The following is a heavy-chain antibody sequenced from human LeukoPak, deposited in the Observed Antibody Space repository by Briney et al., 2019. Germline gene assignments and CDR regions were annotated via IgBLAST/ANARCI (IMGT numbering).Heavy chain of an antibody. J-gene: IGHJ4*02. D-gene: IGHD7-27*01. V-gene: IGHV3-30*18. CDR3: AKVPGPYYFDY. Sequence: GGSLRLSCAASGFSFSSYGMHWVRQAPGKGLEWVAVISYDGSNKYYADSVKGRLTISRDNSKNTLYLEMNSQRAEDTAVYYCAKVPGPYYFDYWGQGTPVTVSS. CDR1: GFSFSSYG. CDR2: ISYDGSNK.